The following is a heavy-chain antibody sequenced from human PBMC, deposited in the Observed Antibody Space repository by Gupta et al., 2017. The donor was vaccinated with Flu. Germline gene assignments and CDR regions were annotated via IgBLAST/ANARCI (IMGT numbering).Heavy chain of an antibody. J-gene: IGHJ4*02. Sequence: FHDYTMHWVRQAPGKGLEWVSGISWNNNDIGYADSVKGRFTISRDNAKNSLFLQMNSLRAEDTALYYCAQGQWLSQPQFDYWGQGTPVTVSS. CDR3: AQGQWLSQPQFDY. CDR2: ISWNNNDI. CDR1: FHDYT. D-gene: IGHD6-19*01. V-gene: IGHV3-9*01.